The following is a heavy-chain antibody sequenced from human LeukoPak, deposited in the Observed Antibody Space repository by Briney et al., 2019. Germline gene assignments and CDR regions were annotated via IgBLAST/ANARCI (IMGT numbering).Heavy chain of an antibody. V-gene: IGHV3-23*01. CDR2: ISGSGGSA. CDR1: GFTFSSYA. D-gene: IGHD2-15*01. Sequence: PGGSLRLSCAASGFTFSSYAMSWVRRAPGKGLEWVSTISGSGGSAYYADSVKGRFTISRDNSKNTVYLQMNSLRTEDTAVYYCEKDMYRGDIVARGAFDIWGQGTMVTVSS. J-gene: IGHJ3*02. CDR3: EKDMYRGDIVARGAFDI.